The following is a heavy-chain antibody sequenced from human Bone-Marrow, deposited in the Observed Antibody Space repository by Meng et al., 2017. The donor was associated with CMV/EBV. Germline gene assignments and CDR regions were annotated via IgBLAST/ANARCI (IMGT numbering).Heavy chain of an antibody. CDR3: ARERRGPVITTSMR. CDR2: ISSSGSTI. Sequence: GESLKISCAASGFTFSDYYMSWIRQAPGKGLEWVSYISSSGSTIYYADSVKGRFTISRDNSKSTMYLQMNSLRAEDTAMYYCARERRGPVITTSMRWGQGTLVTVSS. J-gene: IGHJ4*02. CDR1: GFTFSDYY. D-gene: IGHD2/OR15-2a*01. V-gene: IGHV3-11*04.